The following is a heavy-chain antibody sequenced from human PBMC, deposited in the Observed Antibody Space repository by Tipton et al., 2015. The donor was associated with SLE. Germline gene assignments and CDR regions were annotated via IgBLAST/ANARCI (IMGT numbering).Heavy chain of an antibody. V-gene: IGHV4-31*03. J-gene: IGHJ4*02. CDR1: GGSISSSSYY. Sequence: TLSLTCTVSGGSISSSSYYWGWIRQPPGKGLEWIGYSHYSGNTYYNTSLKSRVTISVGTSKNQFSLKPSSVTAADTAVYYCARGGGDFGLKNWGQGTLVTVSS. CDR2: SHYSGNT. D-gene: IGHD3/OR15-3a*01. CDR3: ARGGGDFGLKN.